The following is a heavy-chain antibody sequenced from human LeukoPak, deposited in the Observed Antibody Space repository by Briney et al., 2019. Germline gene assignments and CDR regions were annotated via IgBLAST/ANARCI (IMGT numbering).Heavy chain of an antibody. CDR1: GGSFSGYH. CDR2: INPSGSN. CDR3: ARGRHDITMIVVVMTSVSYYLDV. J-gene: IGHJ6*03. V-gene: IGHV4-34*01. Sequence: SETLSLTCAVYGGSFSGYHWTWIRQSPGKGLEWIGDINPSGSNYYNPSLKSRLTISVDTSKNQFSRKLRSVTAADTAVYYCARGRHDITMIVVVMTSVSYYLDVWGKGTTVTVS. D-gene: IGHD3-22*01.